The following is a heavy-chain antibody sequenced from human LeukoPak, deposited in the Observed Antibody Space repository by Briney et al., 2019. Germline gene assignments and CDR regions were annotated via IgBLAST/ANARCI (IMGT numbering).Heavy chain of an antibody. Sequence: SETLSLTCAVYGGSFSGYYWSWIRQPPGKGLEWIGEINHSGSTNYNPSLKSRVTMSVDTSKNQFSLKLSSVTAADTAVYYCARGRLNTAMVAAYYYYGMDVWGQGTTVTVSS. V-gene: IGHV4-34*01. CDR2: INHSGST. CDR1: GGSFSGYY. J-gene: IGHJ6*02. CDR3: ARGRLNTAMVAAYYYYGMDV. D-gene: IGHD5-18*01.